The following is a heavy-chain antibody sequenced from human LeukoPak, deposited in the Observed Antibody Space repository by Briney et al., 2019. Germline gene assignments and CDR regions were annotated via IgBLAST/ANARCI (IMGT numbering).Heavy chain of an antibody. D-gene: IGHD3-9*01. Sequence: GGSLRLSCAASGFTFSSYSMNWVRQAPGKGLEWVSSISSSSSYTYYADSVKGRFTISRDNAKNSLYLQMNSLRAEDTAVYYCASPVYDILTGYQNDAFDIWGQGTMVTVSS. CDR1: GFTFSSYS. V-gene: IGHV3-21*01. J-gene: IGHJ3*02. CDR3: ASPVYDILTGYQNDAFDI. CDR2: ISSSSSYT.